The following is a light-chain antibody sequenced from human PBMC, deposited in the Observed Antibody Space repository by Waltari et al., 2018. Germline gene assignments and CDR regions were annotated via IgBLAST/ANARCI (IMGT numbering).Light chain of an antibody. J-gene: IGKJ5*01. CDR2: DAS. V-gene: IGKV3-11*01. Sequence: GGTRVGRYVAGYQQEPGQAPRRRSYDASNSATGSPAKCSGSGSGTDFTLTISSLEPEDFAGYYCQQRSNWPPEITVGQGTRLEIK. CDR3: QQRSNWPPEIT. CDR1: TRVGRY.